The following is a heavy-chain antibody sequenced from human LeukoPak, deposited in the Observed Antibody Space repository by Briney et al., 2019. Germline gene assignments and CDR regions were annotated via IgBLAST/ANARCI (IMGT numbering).Heavy chain of an antibody. Sequence: GGSLRLSCAASGFILSAYAMSWVRQAPGKGLEWVSAISISGDSTYYAGSVKGRFTISRDSSKNTLYLQMHSLRAEDAAVYYCAKDPGLGNSYDSSGGHYWGQGTLVTVSS. J-gene: IGHJ4*02. CDR3: AKDPGLGNSYDSSGGHY. CDR2: ISISGDST. CDR1: GFILSAYA. D-gene: IGHD3-22*01. V-gene: IGHV3-23*01.